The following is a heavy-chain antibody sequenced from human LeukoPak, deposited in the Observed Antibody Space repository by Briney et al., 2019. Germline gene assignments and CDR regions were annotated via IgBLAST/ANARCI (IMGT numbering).Heavy chain of an antibody. J-gene: IGHJ4*02. D-gene: IGHD2-21*02. CDR1: GYTFSGYY. Sequence: ASVKVSCKASGYTFSGYYMHWVRQAPGQGLEWVGWINPNSGGTNYAQKFQGRVTMTGDTSISTAYMELSRLLSGDTAVYYCARGKTIVYCGGDCYRFDNWGQGTLVTVSS. V-gene: IGHV1-2*02. CDR3: ARGKTIVYCGGDCYRFDN. CDR2: INPNSGGT.